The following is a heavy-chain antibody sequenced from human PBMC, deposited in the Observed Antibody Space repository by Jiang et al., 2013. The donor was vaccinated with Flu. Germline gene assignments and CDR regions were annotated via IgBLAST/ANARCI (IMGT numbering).Heavy chain of an antibody. J-gene: IGHJ4*02. Sequence: EVKKPGESLKISCKGSGYSFTSYWIGWVRQMPGKGLEWMGIIYPGDSDTRYSPSFQGQVTISADKSISTAYLQWSSLKASDTAMYYCASPPPGYSSGWYSYYWGQGTLVTVSS. V-gene: IGHV5-51*01. D-gene: IGHD6-19*01. CDR1: GYSFTSYW. CDR3: ASPPPGYSSGWYSYY. CDR2: IYPGDSDT.